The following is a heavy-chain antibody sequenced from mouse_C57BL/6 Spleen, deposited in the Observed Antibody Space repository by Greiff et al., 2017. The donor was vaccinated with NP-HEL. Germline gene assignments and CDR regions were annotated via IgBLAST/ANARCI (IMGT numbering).Heavy chain of an antibody. D-gene: IGHD3-2*02. V-gene: IGHV1-52*01. CDR1: GYTFTSYW. CDR2: IDPSDSET. J-gene: IGHJ2*01. Sequence: QVQLQQPGAELVRPGSSVKLSCKASGYTFTSYWMHWVKQRPIQGLEWIGNIDPSDSETHYNQKFKDKATLTVDKSSSTAYMQLSSLTSEDSAVYYGARWGSSGYDYWGQGTTLTVSA. CDR3: ARWGSSGYDY.